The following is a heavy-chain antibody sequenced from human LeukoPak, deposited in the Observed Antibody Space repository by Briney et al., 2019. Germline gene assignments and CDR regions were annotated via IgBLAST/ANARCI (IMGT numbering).Heavy chain of an antibody. D-gene: IGHD3-10*01. CDR3: ASMVRGVANRFDY. Sequence: ASVKVSCKASGGTFSSYAISWVRQAPGQGLEWMGGIIPIFGTANYAQKFQGRVTITADESTSTAYMELSSLRSEDTAVYYCASMVRGVANRFDYWGQGTLVTVSS. CDR2: IIPIFGTA. CDR1: GGTFSSYA. J-gene: IGHJ4*02. V-gene: IGHV1-69*13.